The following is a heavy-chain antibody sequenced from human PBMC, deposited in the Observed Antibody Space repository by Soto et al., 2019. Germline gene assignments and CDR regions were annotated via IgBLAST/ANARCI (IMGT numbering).Heavy chain of an antibody. Sequence: ASVKVSCKASGYTFTDYYVHWVRQAPGQGLEWMGWINPNSGGTKSAQKFQGRVTMTRDTSISTAYMELGSLRSDDTAVFYCARGAYDFWTTYYTDFDFWGQGTVVTVSS. J-gene: IGHJ4*02. CDR3: ARGAYDFWTTYYTDFDF. D-gene: IGHD3-3*01. CDR1: GYTFTDYY. V-gene: IGHV1-2*02. CDR2: INPNSGGT.